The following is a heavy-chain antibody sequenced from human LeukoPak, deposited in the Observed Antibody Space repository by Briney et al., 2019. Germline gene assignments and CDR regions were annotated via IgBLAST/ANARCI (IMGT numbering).Heavy chain of an antibody. J-gene: IGHJ4*02. CDR2: INPNSGGT. Sequence: ASVKVSCKASGYTFTGYYMHWVRQAPGQGLEWMGWINPNSGGTNYAQKFQGRVTMTRDTSISTAYMELSRLRSDDTAVYYCASTNTGYCSSTSCYTILDYWGQGTLVTVSS. V-gene: IGHV1-2*02. CDR1: GYTFTGYY. CDR3: ASTNTGYCSSTSCYTILDY. D-gene: IGHD2-2*02.